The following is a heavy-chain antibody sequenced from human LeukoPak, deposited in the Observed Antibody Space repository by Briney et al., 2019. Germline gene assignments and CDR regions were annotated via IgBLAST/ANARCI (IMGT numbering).Heavy chain of an antibody. J-gene: IGHJ4*02. D-gene: IGHD3-10*01. CDR1: GYSISSGYY. CDR2: IYHSGST. V-gene: IGHV4-38-2*02. Sequence: SETLSLTCTVSGYSISSGYYWGWIRQPPGKGLEWIGGIYHSGSTYYNPSLKSRVTISVDTSKNQFSLKLSSVTAADTAVYYCASMDGSGSYYKHFDYWGQGTLVPVSS. CDR3: ASMDGSGSYYKHFDY.